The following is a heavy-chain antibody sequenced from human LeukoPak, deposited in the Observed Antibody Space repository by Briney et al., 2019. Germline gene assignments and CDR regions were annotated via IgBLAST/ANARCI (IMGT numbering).Heavy chain of an antibody. V-gene: IGHV3-30*14. Sequence: GGSLRLSCAASGFTFSSYAMHWVRQAPGKGLEWVAVISYDGSNKYYADSVKGIFTISRDSSKNTLYLQMNSLRAEDTAVYYCAGGPSYGPFDYWGQGALVTVSS. CDR1: GFTFSSYA. CDR3: AGGPSYGPFDY. J-gene: IGHJ4*02. D-gene: IGHD3-10*01. CDR2: ISYDGSNK.